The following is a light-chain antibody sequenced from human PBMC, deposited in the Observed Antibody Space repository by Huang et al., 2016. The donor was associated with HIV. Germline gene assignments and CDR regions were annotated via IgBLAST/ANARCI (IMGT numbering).Light chain of an antibody. CDR2: DTS. V-gene: IGKV3-11*01. CDR3: QQRSSGVT. J-gene: IGKJ4*01. CDR1: QSVGNY. Sequence: IVLTQSPATLAWYPGVRVTLSCRASQSVGNYIAWYQQHPGQSPQLLIYDTSNRATGTPVRFRGSGSGTDFTLTSSSLESEDFAVYYCQQRSSGVTFGGGTKVQVK.